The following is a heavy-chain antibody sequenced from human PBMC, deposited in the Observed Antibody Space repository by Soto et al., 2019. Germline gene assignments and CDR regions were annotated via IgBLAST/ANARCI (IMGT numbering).Heavy chain of an antibody. V-gene: IGHV4-59*01. D-gene: IGHD3-9*01. CDR2: MHYSGST. CDR3: ARALILTGYYIHDAFDI. J-gene: IGHJ3*02. Sequence: PSETLSLTCTVSGGSISNYYWSWIRQPPGKGLEWIGYMHYSGSTNYNPSLKSRVTISVDTSKNQFSLKLSSVTAADTAMYYCARALILTGYYIHDAFDIWGQGTMVTVSS. CDR1: GGSISNYY.